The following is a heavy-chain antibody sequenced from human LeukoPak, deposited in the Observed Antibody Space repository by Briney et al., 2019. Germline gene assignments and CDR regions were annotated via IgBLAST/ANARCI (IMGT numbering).Heavy chain of an antibody. Sequence: SEALSLTCTLSGGSISTYYWSWVRQPPGKGLEWIGYIYYTGSADYNLSLKSRVTMSVDTSKNQFSLKLSSVTAADTAVYSCARGSVRGEFDPWGQGTLVTVSS. CDR1: GGSISTYY. CDR2: IYYTGSA. J-gene: IGHJ5*02. CDR3: ARGSVRGEFDP. V-gene: IGHV4-59*01. D-gene: IGHD3-10*01.